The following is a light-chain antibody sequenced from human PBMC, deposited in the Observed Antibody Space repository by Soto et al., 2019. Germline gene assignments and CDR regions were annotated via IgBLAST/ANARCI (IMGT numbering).Light chain of an antibody. V-gene: IGLV1-40*01. Sequence: QSVLTQPPSVSGAPVQRVTISCTGSSSNIGAGYDVHWYQQLPGTAPKRLIYGNSNRPSGVPDRFSGSKSGTSASLAITGLQAEDEADYYCQSYDSSLSGSVVGGGTKVTVL. J-gene: IGLJ3*02. CDR1: SSNIGAGYD. CDR3: QSYDSSLSGSV. CDR2: GNS.